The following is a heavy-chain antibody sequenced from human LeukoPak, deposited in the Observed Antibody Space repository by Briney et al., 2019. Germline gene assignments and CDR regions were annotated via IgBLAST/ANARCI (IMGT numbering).Heavy chain of an antibody. J-gene: IGHJ4*02. CDR2: IYTSGST. CDR3: AREHSYYDSSGYYYGSGYFDY. D-gene: IGHD3-22*01. CDR1: GVSISSGSYY. V-gene: IGHV4-61*02. Sequence: SETLSHTCTVSGVSISSGSYYWSWIRQPAGKGLEWIGRIYTSGSTNYNPSLKSRVIISVDTSKNQFSLKLSSVTAADTAVYSCAREHSYYDSSGYYYGSGYFDYWGQGTLVTVSS.